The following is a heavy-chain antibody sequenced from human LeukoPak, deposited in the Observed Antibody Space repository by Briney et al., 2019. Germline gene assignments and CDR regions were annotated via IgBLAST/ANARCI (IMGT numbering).Heavy chain of an antibody. D-gene: IGHD3-3*01. V-gene: IGHV1-18*01. J-gene: IGHJ5*02. CDR3: ASTPPRWFGVVIRGDAFDP. Sequence: ASVKVSCKASGYTFSTYGFNWVRQAPGQGLEWMGWISAYNGNRNYAQTFQGRVTITTDTSTSTAYLEMRSLKSDDTAVYYCASTPPRWFGVVIRGDAFDPWGQGTLVTVSS. CDR2: ISAYNGNR. CDR1: GYTFSTYG.